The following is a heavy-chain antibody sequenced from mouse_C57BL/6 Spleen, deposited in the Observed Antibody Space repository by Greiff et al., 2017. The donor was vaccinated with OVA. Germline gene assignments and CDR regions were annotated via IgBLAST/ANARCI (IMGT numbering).Heavy chain of an antibody. CDR2: IRLKSDNYAT. J-gene: IGHJ3*01. Sequence: EVQVVESGGGLVQPGGSMKLSCVASGFTFSNYWMNWVRQSPEKGLEWVAQIRLKSDNYATHYAESVKGRFTISRDDSKSSVYLQMNNLRAEDTGIYYCTKYYGSSYGFAYWGQGTLVTVSA. V-gene: IGHV6-3*01. CDR3: TKYYGSSYGFAY. CDR1: GFTFSNYW. D-gene: IGHD1-1*01.